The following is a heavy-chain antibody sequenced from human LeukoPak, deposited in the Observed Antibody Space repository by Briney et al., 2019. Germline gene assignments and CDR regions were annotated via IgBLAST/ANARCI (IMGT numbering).Heavy chain of an antibody. CDR1: GYTFTSYD. Sequence: ASVKVSCKASGYTFTSYDINWVRQATGQGLEWMGWMNPNSGNTGYAQKFQGRVTMTRNTSISTAYMELSSLRSEDTAAYYCARKNYDSSGYWKYYYYYYGMDVWGQGTTVTVSS. D-gene: IGHD3-22*01. CDR3: ARKNYDSSGYWKYYYYYYGMDV. V-gene: IGHV1-8*01. CDR2: MNPNSGNT. J-gene: IGHJ6*02.